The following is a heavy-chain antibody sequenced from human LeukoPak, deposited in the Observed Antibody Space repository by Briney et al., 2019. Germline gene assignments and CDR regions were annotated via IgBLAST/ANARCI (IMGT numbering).Heavy chain of an antibody. D-gene: IGHD3-3*01. CDR1: GGSISSYY. CDR3: ARNVESLRYYDFWSGYPRGSRYYFDY. Sequence: PSETLSLTCTVSGGSISSYYWSWIRQPPGKGLEWIGYIYYSGSTNYNPSLKSRVTISVDTSKNQFSLKLSSVTAADTAVYYCARNVESLRYYDFWSGYPRGSRYYFDYWGQGTLVTVSS. CDR2: IYYSGST. J-gene: IGHJ4*02. V-gene: IGHV4-59*01.